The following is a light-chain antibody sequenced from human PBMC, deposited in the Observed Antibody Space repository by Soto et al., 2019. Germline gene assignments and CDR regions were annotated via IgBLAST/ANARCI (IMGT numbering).Light chain of an antibody. CDR2: GTS. CDR3: QQYDSSPRT. J-gene: IGKJ1*01. Sequence: EIVLTQSPGTLSLSPGERATLSCRASQSFTSRSLAWYQQNPGLAPRLLISGTSNRAAGIPDRFSGSGSGTDFTLTISRLEPEDFAVYYCQQYDSSPRTFGQGTKVDIK. CDR1: QSFTSRS. V-gene: IGKV3-20*01.